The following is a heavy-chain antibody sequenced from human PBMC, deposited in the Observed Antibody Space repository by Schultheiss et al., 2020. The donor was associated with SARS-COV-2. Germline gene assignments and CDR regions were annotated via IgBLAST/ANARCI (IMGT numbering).Heavy chain of an antibody. CDR3: ARQERFLEWHHTY. Sequence: SETLSLTCTVSGGSISSYYWSWIRQHPGKGLEWIGYIYYSGSTYYNPSLKSRVTISVDTSKNQFSLKLSSVTAADTAVYYCARQERFLEWHHTYWGQGTLVTVSS. J-gene: IGHJ4*02. V-gene: IGHV4-59*08. CDR1: GGSISSYY. D-gene: IGHD3-3*01. CDR2: IYYSGST.